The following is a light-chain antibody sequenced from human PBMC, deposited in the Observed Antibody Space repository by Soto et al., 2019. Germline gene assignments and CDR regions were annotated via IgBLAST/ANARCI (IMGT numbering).Light chain of an antibody. CDR3: QQYRNWPLFT. CDR1: QSVSSN. V-gene: IGKV3-15*01. CDR2: GAS. J-gene: IGKJ1*01. Sequence: EIVMTQSPGTLSVSPGERATLSCRASQSVSSNLAWYQQKPGQAPRLLIYGASTRDTGVLDRFSGSGSGTELTLAISSLQSGDFAAYYCQQYRNWPLFTLGQGTKVEFK.